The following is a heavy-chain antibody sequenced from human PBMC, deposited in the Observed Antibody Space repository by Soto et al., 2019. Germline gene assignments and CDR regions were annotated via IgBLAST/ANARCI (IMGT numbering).Heavy chain of an antibody. V-gene: IGHV4-4*02. J-gene: IGHJ6*02. CDR2: LSRGDEG. CDR3: ATQTISYTWGV. CDR1: GAPITTTKW. Sequence: QVQLQESGPGLVKPSETLSLNCTVSGAPITTTKWWAWVRLPPGKGLEWIGELSRGDEGSSNPSLEGRFTMSLDKSNNHFSLKLTSVTAADTAIYYCATQTISYTWGVWGRGTSVSVSS. D-gene: IGHD3-16*01.